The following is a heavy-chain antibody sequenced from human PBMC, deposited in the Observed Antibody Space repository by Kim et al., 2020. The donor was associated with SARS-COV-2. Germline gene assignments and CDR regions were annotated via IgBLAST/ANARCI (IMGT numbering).Heavy chain of an antibody. CDR2: IYYSGST. CDR3: ARGALYYYDSSGYYYG. CDR1: GGSISSSSYY. V-gene: IGHV4-39*01. J-gene: IGHJ4*02. Sequence: SETLSLTCTVSGGSISSSSYYWGWIRQPPGKGLEWIGSIYYSGSTYYNPSLKSRVTISVDTSKNQFSLKLSSVTAADTAVYYCARGALYYYDSSGYYYGWGQGTLVTVSS. D-gene: IGHD3-22*01.